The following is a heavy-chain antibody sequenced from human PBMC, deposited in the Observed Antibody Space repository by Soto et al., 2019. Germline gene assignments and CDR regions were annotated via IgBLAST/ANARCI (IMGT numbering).Heavy chain of an antibody. V-gene: IGHV3-30*18. CDR1: GFTFSSYG. Sequence: HPGGSLRLSCAASGFTFSSYGMHWVRQAPGKGLEWVALISYDGSNKYYADSVKGRFTISRDNSKNTLYLQMNSLRAEDTAVYYCAKGSPDYDFWSGYYGDYWGQGTLVTVSS. CDR2: ISYDGSNK. D-gene: IGHD3-3*01. CDR3: AKGSPDYDFWSGYYGDY. J-gene: IGHJ4*02.